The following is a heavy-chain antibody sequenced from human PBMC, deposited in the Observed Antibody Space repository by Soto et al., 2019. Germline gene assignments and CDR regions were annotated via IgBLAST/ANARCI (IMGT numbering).Heavy chain of an antibody. Sequence: QVQLVESGGGVAQPGRSLRLSCAVSGFTFSSHAMHWVRQAPGKGLEWVALISSDGSNKYYADSVKGRFTTSRDNSKNTMYLQMNSLRVEDTAVYYCARDAEGWSDCDLGYWGQGALVTVSS. CDR3: ARDAEGWSDCDLGY. J-gene: IGHJ4*02. D-gene: IGHD2-21*01. CDR1: GFTFSSHA. V-gene: IGHV3-30-3*01. CDR2: ISSDGSNK.